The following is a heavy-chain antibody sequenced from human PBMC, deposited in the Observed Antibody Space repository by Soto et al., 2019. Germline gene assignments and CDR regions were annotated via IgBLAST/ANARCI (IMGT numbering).Heavy chain of an antibody. V-gene: IGHV1-3*01. J-gene: IGHJ4*02. D-gene: IGHD4-17*01. CDR1: GYTFTSYA. CDR3: ARQIYGDYGLYDY. CDR2: INAGNGNT. Sequence: ASVKVSCKSSGYTFTSYAMHWVRQAPGQRLEWMGWINAGNGNTKYSQKFQGRVTITRDTSASTAYMELSSLRSEDTAVYYCARQIYGDYGLYDYWGQGTLVTVSS.